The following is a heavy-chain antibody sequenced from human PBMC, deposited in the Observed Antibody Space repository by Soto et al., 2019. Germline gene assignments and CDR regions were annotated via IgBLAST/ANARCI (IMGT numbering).Heavy chain of an antibody. CDR1: GYTFTSYG. Sequence: ASVKVSCKASGYTFTSYGSSWVRQAPGQGLEWMGWISAYNGNTNYAQKLQGRVTMTTDTSTSTAYMELRSLRSDDTAVYYCARVWEQWLVSDYWGQGTLVTVSS. V-gene: IGHV1-18*01. CDR2: ISAYNGNT. CDR3: ARVWEQWLVSDY. J-gene: IGHJ4*02. D-gene: IGHD6-19*01.